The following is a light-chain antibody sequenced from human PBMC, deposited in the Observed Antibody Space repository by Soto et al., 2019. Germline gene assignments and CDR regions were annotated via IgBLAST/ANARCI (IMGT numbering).Light chain of an antibody. V-gene: IGKV1-5*01. J-gene: IGKJ2*01. CDR2: DAS. CDR3: QQYNSYSQT. Sequence: PSTQSPSTLSASVGDRVTITCRASQSISSWLAWYQQKQGKAPKLLIYDASSLESGVPSRFSGSGSGTEFTITISSLQPDDFETYYCQQYNSYSQTFGQGTKVDIK. CDR1: QSISSW.